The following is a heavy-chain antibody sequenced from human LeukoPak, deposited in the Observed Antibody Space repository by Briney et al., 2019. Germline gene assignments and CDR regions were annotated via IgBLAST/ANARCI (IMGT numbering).Heavy chain of an antibody. CDR3: ARDGGNYCSSTSCPLGY. D-gene: IGHD2-2*01. CDR2: IIPIFGTA. J-gene: IGHJ4*02. CDR1: GGTFSSYA. V-gene: IGHV1-69*13. Sequence: GASVTVSCKASGGTFSSYAISWVRQAPGQGLEWMGGIIPIFGTANYAQKFQGRVTITADESTSTAYMELSSLRSEDTAVYYCARDGGNYCSSTSCPLGYWGQGTLVTVSS.